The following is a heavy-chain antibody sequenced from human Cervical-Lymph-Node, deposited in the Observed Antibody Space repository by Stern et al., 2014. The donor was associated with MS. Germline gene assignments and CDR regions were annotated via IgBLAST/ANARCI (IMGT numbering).Heavy chain of an antibody. CDR3: ARTNWDSSGNYFDY. CDR2: IHYSGST. V-gene: IGHV4-59*11. CDR1: GGSISSLY. J-gene: IGHJ4*02. D-gene: IGHD3-22*01. Sequence: VHLVESGPGLVKPSETLSLTCTVSGGSISSLYWSWIRQSPGKGLEWIGDIHYSGSTNYNPSLKRRIPMSTYTSKNHFSLKLRSVTSADTAVYYCARTNWDSSGNYFDYWGQGSRVTVSS.